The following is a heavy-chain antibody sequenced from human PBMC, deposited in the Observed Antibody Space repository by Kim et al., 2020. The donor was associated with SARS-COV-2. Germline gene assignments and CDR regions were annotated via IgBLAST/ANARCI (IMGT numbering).Heavy chain of an antibody. J-gene: IGHJ5*02. D-gene: IGHD5-12*01. V-gene: IGHV3-30*18. Sequence: GGSLRLSCAASGFTFSSYGMHWVRQAPGKGLEWVAVISYDGSNKYYADSVKGRFTISRDNSKNTLYLQMNSLRAEDMAVYYCAKDRLVATRREYNWFDPWGQGTLVTVSS. CDR2: ISYDGSNK. CDR1: GFTFSSYG. CDR3: AKDRLVATRREYNWFDP.